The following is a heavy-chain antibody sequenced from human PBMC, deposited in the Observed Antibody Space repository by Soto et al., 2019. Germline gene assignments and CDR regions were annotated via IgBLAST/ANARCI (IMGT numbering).Heavy chain of an antibody. CDR3: AREIVEMATMPLDY. J-gene: IGHJ4*02. Sequence: PSETLSLTCTVSGGSISSSRYYWGWIRQPPGKGLEWIGSIYYSGSTYYNPSLKSRVTISVDTSKNQFSLKLSSVTAADTAVYYCAREIVEMATMPLDYWGQGTLVTVSS. CDR2: IYYSGST. V-gene: IGHV4-39*02. CDR1: GGSISSSRYY. D-gene: IGHD3-22*01.